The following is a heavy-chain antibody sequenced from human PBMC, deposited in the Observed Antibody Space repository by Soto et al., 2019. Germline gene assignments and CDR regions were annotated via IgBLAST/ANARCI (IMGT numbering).Heavy chain of an antibody. CDR3: AKARAGTAPDYYYGMDV. CDR1: GFTFSSYG. Sequence: GGSLRLSCAASGFTFSSYGMHWVRQAPGKGLEWVAVISYDGSNKYYADSVKGRFTISRDNSKNTLYLQMNSLRAEDTAVYYCAKARAGTAPDYYYGMDVWGQGTTVTVSS. CDR2: ISYDGSNK. J-gene: IGHJ6*02. V-gene: IGHV3-30*18. D-gene: IGHD1-1*01.